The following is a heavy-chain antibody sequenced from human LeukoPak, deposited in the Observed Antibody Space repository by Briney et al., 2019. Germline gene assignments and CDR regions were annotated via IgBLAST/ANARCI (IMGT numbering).Heavy chain of an antibody. CDR3: ARDDKYSGSYYYYYGMDV. CDR1: GFTFSSYS. V-gene: IGHV3-48*01. J-gene: IGHJ6*02. CDR2: ISSSSSTI. Sequence: GGSLRLSCAASGFTFSSYSMNWVRQAPGKGLEWVSYISSSSSTIYYADSVKGRFTISRDNAKNSLYLQMNSLRAEDTAVYYCARDDKYSGSYYYYYGMDVWGQGTTVTVSS. D-gene: IGHD1-26*01.